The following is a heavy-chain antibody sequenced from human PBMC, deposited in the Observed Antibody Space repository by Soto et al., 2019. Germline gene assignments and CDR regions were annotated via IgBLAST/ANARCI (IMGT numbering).Heavy chain of an antibody. CDR3: AGGRYCSSTSCLQGPPDYYYYYMDV. J-gene: IGHJ6*03. D-gene: IGHD2-2*01. CDR1: GGSISSYY. Sequence: PSETLSLTCTVSGGSISSYYWSWIRQPPGKGLEWIGYIYYSGSTNYNPSLKSRVTISVDTSKNQFSLKLSSVTAADTAVYYCAGGRYCSSTSCLQGPPDYYYYYMDVWGKGTTVTVSS. CDR2: IYYSGST. V-gene: IGHV4-59*01.